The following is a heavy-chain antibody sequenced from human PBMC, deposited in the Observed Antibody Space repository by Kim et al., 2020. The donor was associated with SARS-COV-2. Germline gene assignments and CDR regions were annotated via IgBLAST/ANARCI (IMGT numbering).Heavy chain of an antibody. Sequence: SETLSLTCTVSGGSISSGGYYWSWIRQHPGKGLEWIGYIYYSGSTYYNPSLKSRVTISVDTSKNQFSLKLSSVTAADTAVYYCARVGVTTPYYGMDVWGQGTTVTVSS. CDR1: GGSISSGGYY. J-gene: IGHJ6*02. CDR2: IYYSGST. V-gene: IGHV4-31*03. D-gene: IGHD4-17*01. CDR3: ARVGVTTPYYGMDV.